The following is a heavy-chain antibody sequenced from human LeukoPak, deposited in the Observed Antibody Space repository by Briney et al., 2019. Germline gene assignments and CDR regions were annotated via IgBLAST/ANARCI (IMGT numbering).Heavy chain of an antibody. CDR3: ARHRNWNYEFDP. D-gene: IGHD1-7*01. CDR2: TSNSGSDI. V-gene: IGHV3-11*04. CDR1: GFTFSDYY. Sequence: GGSLRLPCAASGFTFSDYYMSWIRQAPGKGLEWLSYTSNSGSDIYYLDSVEGRFTISRDNAKNSLYLQMNSLRVDDTAVYYCARHRNWNYEFDPWGQGTLVAVSS. J-gene: IGHJ5*02.